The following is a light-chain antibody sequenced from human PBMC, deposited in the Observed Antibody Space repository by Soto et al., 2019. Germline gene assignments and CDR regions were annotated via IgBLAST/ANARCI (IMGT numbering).Light chain of an antibody. CDR2: DVS. CDR3: YSYTSSSTQV. V-gene: IGLV2-14*01. CDR1: SSDVDGYNY. J-gene: IGLJ1*01. Sequence: QSALTQPASVSGSPGQSITISCTGTSSDVDGYNYVSWYQQHPGKAPKLMIYDVSNRPSGVSNRFSGSKSGNTASLTISGLQAEDEADYYCYSYTSSSTQVFGTGTKLTVL.